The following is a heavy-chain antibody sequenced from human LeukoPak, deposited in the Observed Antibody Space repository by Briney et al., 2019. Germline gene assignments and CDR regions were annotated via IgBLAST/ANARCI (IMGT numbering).Heavy chain of an antibody. CDR1: GASFSGYY. D-gene: IGHD1-14*01. Sequence: SETLSLTCAVYGASFSGYYWVWIRQPPGKGLEWIGEINDSGSTKYNPSVWSRVTISVDTSKNQFSLRLSSVTAADTAVYYCASRRKGHAFDIWGQGTMVTVSS. CDR2: INDSGST. J-gene: IGHJ3*02. CDR3: ASRRKGHAFDI. V-gene: IGHV4-34*01.